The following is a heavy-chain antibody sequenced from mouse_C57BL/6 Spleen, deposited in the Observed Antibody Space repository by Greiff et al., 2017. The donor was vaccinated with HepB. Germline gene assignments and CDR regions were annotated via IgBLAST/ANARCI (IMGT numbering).Heavy chain of an antibody. CDR3: ARTGTGFIAY. V-gene: IGHV1-50*01. D-gene: IGHD4-1*01. J-gene: IGHJ3*01. CDR2: IDPSDSYT. Sequence: QVQLQQPGAELVKPGASVKLSCKASGYTFTSYWMQWVKQRPGQGLEWIGEIDPSDSYTNYNQKFKGKAKLTVATSSSTAYMPLSSLTSADSAVYYLARTGTGFIAYWGQGTLVTVAA. CDR1: GYTFTSYW.